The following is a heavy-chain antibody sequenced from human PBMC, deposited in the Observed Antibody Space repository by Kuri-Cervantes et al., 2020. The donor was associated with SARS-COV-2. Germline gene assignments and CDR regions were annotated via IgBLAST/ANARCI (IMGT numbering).Heavy chain of an antibody. J-gene: IGHJ6*02. V-gene: IGHV3-23*01. D-gene: IGHD2-8*01. Sequence: GGSLRLSCAASGFTFSSYAMTWVRQAPGKGLEWVSVISGSGETIHYADSVQGRFTISRDNSKKMLYLQMKSLRAEDTATYYCALEIMSFFGMDVRGQGTTVTVSS. CDR1: GFTFSSYA. CDR3: ALEIMSFFGMDV. CDR2: ISGSGETI.